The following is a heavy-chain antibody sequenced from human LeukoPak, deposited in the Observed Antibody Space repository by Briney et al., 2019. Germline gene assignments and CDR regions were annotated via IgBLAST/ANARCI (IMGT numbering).Heavy chain of an antibody. CDR1: GDSFTSYW. Sequence: GASLQISCKGSGDSFTSYWIAWVRQMPGKGLEWMGIIYPGDSDTRYSPSFEGHVTISADKSISTAYLQWSSLKASDTAMYYCARRKAVAVVTYFDYWGQGTLVTVSS. J-gene: IGHJ4*02. V-gene: IGHV5-51*01. CDR3: ARRKAVAVVTYFDY. CDR2: IYPGDSDT. D-gene: IGHD6-13*01.